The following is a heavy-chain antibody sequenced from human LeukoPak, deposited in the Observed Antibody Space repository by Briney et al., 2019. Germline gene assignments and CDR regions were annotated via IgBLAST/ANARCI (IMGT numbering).Heavy chain of an antibody. CDR2: IYYSGST. V-gene: IGHV4-59*08. J-gene: IGHJ3*02. CDR3: ARHTLVGARNAFDI. D-gene: IGHD1-26*01. Sequence: ASETLSLTCTVSGGSISSYYWSWIRQPPGKGLEWIGYIYYSGSTNYNPSLKSRVTTSVDTSKNQFSLKLSSVTAADTAVYYCARHTLVGARNAFDIWGQGTMVTVSS. CDR1: GGSISSYY.